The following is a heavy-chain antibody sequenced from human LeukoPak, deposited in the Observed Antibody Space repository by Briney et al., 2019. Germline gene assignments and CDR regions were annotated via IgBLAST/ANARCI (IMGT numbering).Heavy chain of an antibody. Sequence: PSETLSLTCTVSGGSISSSSYYWGWIRQPPGKGLEWIGNIYYSGSTYYNPSLKSRVTMSVDTSKNQFSLKLSSVTAADTAVYYCARGELQPNPGIARVFDPWGQGTLVTVSS. CDR3: ARGELQPNPGIARVFDP. J-gene: IGHJ5*02. CDR1: GGSISSSSYY. CDR2: IYYSGST. D-gene: IGHD6-13*01. V-gene: IGHV4-39*07.